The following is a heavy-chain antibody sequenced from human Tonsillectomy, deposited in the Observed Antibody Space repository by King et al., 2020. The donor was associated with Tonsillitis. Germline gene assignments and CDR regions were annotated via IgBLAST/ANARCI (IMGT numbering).Heavy chain of an antibody. CDR2: IDPSDSYT. Sequence: QLVQSGAEVKKPGASLRISCKGSGYSFTSYWISWVRQMPGKGLEWMGRIDPSDSYTNYSPSFQGHVTISADKSISTAYLQWSSLKASDTAMYYCARRYYYGSGSYYNDPFDYWGQGTLVTVSS. CDR1: GYSFTSYW. CDR3: ARRYYYGSGSYYNDPFDY. J-gene: IGHJ4*02. D-gene: IGHD3-10*01. V-gene: IGHV5-10-1*03.